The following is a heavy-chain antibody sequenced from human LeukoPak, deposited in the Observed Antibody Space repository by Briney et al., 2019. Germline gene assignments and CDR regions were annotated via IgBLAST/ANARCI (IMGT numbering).Heavy chain of an antibody. D-gene: IGHD2-2*01. CDR1: GYSFTSYW. CDR2: IYPGDSDT. J-gene: IGHJ4*02. CDR3: ARHHCSSTSCYVFFDY. Sequence: GESLKISYKGSGYSFTSYWIGWVRQMPGKGLEWMGIIYPGDSDTRYSPSFQGQVTISADKSISTAYLQWSSLKASDTAMYYCARHHCSSTSCYVFFDYWGQGTLVTVSS. V-gene: IGHV5-51*01.